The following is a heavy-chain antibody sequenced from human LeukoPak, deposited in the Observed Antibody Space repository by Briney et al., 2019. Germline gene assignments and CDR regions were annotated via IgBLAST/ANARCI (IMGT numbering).Heavy chain of an antibody. CDR3: ARDIPVDSRSSVPKPVRDP. D-gene: IGHD6-6*01. J-gene: IGHJ5*02. V-gene: IGHV3-21*04. CDR2: ISSGSGYI. CDR1: GFTFSRYA. Sequence: GGSLRLSCAGSGFTFSRYAMNWVRQAPGKGLEWVSSISSGSGYIYYADSVRGRFTISRHNSKNTLYLQMTSLRAEDTAVYYCARDIPVDSRSSVPKPVRDPWGQGTLVTVSS.